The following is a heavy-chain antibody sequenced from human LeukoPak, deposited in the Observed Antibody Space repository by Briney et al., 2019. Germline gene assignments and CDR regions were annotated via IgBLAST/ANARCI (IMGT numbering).Heavy chain of an antibody. Sequence: SETLSLTCTVSGGSISSYYWSWIRQPPGKGLEWIGYIYYSGSTNYNPSLKSRVTISVDTSKNQFSLKLSSVTAADTAVYYCASYSNYGGYYFDYWGQGTLVTVSS. J-gene: IGHJ4*02. V-gene: IGHV4-59*01. CDR3: ASYSNYGGYYFDY. CDR1: GGSISSYY. D-gene: IGHD4-11*01. CDR2: IYYSGST.